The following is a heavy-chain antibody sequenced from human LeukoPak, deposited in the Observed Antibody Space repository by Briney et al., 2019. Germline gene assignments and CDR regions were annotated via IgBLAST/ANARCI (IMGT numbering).Heavy chain of an antibody. CDR1: GFTFSSYA. CDR3: AKHQQIYGDSLMDV. CDR2: ISGSGGRT. J-gene: IGHJ6*02. V-gene: IGHV3-23*01. D-gene: IGHD4-17*01. Sequence: GGSLRLSCAASGFTFSSYAMSWVRQAPGKGLELVSTISGSGGRTYFTDSVKGRFTISRDNSKNTLYLQMNSLGAEDTAVYYCAKHQQIYGDSLMDVWGQGTTVTVSS.